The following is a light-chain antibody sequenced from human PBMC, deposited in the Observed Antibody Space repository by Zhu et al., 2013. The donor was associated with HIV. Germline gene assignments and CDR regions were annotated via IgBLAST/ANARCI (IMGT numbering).Light chain of an antibody. V-gene: IGKV2-28*01. CDR3: MQALQLPLT. J-gene: IGKJ4*01. CDR1: QSLLHSNGYNY. Sequence: DIVMTQSPLSLPVTPGEPASISCRSSQSLLHSNGYNYLDWYLQKPGQSPQVLIYLGSNRASGVPDRFSGSGSGTDFTLKISRVEAEDVGVYYCMQALQLPLTFGGGTKVEIK. CDR2: LGS.